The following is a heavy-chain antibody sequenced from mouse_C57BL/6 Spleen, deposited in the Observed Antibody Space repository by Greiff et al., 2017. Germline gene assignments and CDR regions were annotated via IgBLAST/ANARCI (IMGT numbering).Heavy chain of an antibody. Sequence: EVQGVASGGGLVKPGGSLKLSCAASGFTFSDYGLHWVRQAPEKGLEWVAYISSGSSTIYYADTVKGRFTISRDNAKNTLFLQMTSLRSEDTARYYCARGGYYYAMDYWGQGTSVTVSS. CDR3: ARGGYYYAMDY. J-gene: IGHJ4*01. V-gene: IGHV5-17*01. CDR2: ISSGSSTI. CDR1: GFTFSDYG.